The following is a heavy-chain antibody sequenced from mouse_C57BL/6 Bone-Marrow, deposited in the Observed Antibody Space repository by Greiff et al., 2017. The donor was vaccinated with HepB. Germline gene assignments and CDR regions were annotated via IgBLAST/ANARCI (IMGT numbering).Heavy chain of an antibody. V-gene: IGHV1-19*01. J-gene: IGHJ2*01. CDR2: INPYNGGT. CDR3: ATLRRYFDY. CDR1: GYTFTDYY. D-gene: IGHD2-4*01. Sequence: EVQLQQSGPVLVKPGASVKMSCKASGYTFTDYYMNWVKQSHGKSLEWIGVINPYNGGTSYNQKFKGKATLTVDKSSSTAYMELNSLTSEDSAVYYCATLRRYFDYWGQGTTLTVSS.